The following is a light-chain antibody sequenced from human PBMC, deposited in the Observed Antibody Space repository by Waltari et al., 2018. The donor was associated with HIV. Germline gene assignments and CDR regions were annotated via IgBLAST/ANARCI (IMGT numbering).Light chain of an antibody. CDR1: RSHVGSYYI. CDR2: EGS. J-gene: IGLJ3*02. V-gene: IGLV2-23*01. Sequence: QSALPQPASVSGSPGQSITIPCTGTRSHVGSYYIVSWYQQHPGKAPELMIYEGSKRPSGVSNRFSGSKSGNTASLTISGLQAEDEADYYCCSYAGTNWVFGGGTKLTVL. CDR3: CSYAGTNWV.